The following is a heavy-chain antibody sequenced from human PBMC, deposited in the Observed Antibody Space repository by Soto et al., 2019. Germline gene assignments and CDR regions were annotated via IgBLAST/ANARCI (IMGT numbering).Heavy chain of an antibody. V-gene: IGHV3-23*01. CDR1: GFSFSSYA. Sequence: EVQLLESGGGLVQPGGSLRLSCGASGFSFSSYAMSWVRQAPGKGLEWVSTISNTGGSTFYVDSVKGRFTVSRDNSRSTLFLQMDTLRAEDTAVYYCAKSIVHYYDSSGPDDAFDIWGQGTMVTVSS. CDR3: AKSIVHYYDSSGPDDAFDI. CDR2: ISNTGGST. D-gene: IGHD3-22*01. J-gene: IGHJ3*02.